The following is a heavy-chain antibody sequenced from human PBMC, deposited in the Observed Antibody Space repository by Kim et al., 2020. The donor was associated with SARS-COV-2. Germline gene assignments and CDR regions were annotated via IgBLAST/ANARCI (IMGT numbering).Heavy chain of an antibody. CDR2: GGST. CDR3: AKGSYVGY. D-gene: IGHD1-26*01. Sequence: GGSTYYADSVKRRFTISRDNSKNTLYLQMNSLRAEDTALYYCAKGSYVGYWGQGTLVTVSS. V-gene: IGHV3-23*01. J-gene: IGHJ4*02.